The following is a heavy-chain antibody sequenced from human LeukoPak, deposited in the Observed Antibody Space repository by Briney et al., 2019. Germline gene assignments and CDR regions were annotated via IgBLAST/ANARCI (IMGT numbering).Heavy chain of an antibody. CDR2: INPNSGGT. D-gene: IGHD3-22*01. J-gene: IGHJ3*02. CDR3: ARPYYESSGLYVDAFDI. Sequence: ASVRVSCKASGYTLTADYLHWVRQAPGQGLEWMGRINPNSGGTTSAQKSQGRVTMTRDTSIGTASMELSSLRSDDTAVYYCARPYYESSGLYVDAFDIWGQGTMVTVSS. V-gene: IGHV1-2*06. CDR1: GYTLTADY.